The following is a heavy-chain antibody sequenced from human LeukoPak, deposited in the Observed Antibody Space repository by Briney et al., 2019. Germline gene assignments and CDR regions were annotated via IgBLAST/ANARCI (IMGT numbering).Heavy chain of an antibody. D-gene: IGHD3-10*01. Sequence: QPGGSLRLSCAASGFTFSSYAMSWVRQAPGKGLEWVSAISGCGGSTYYADSVKGRFTISSDNSKNKLYLQMNSLRVECTAVYYCAKLGRVLWFGESHPGYWGQGTLVTVSS. CDR1: GFTFSSYA. V-gene: IGHV3-23*01. CDR2: ISGCGGST. J-gene: IGHJ4*02. CDR3: AKLGRVLWFGESHPGY.